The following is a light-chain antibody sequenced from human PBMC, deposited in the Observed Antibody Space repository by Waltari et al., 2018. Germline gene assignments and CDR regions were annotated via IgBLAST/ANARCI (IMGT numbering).Light chain of an antibody. V-gene: IGLV1-51*02. J-gene: IGLJ7*01. CDR2: EDH. CDR3: GTWDSSLSGAV. Sequence: QSVLTQPPSVSAAPGQRVTISCPGGSSNIGNNYVSWYRQFPGTAPNLLIYEDHVRPAGCPGRFSGSKSGTSATLYITGLQAGDEADYYCGTWDSSLSGAVFGGGTHLTVL. CDR1: SSNIGNNY.